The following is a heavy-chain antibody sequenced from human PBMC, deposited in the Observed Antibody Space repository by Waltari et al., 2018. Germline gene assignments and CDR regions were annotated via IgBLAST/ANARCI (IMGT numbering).Heavy chain of an antibody. CDR1: GCSLSSSGFY. CDR2: VYYSGAS. V-gene: IGHV4-39*02. J-gene: IGHJ4*02. D-gene: IGHD3-16*01. Sequence: QLQLQESGPGLVKPSETLSLSCTVSGCSLSSSGFYWGWIRQSPGKGLEWIGSVYYSGASYYNPSLESRVTMSIDTSKRHFSLRLTSVTVADTAVYYCVRPERGSYYYFDSWGQGTLVIVSS. CDR3: VRPERGSYYYFDS.